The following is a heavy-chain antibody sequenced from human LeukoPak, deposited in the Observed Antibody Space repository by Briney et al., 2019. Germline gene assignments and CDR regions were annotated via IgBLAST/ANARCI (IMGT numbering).Heavy chain of an antibody. J-gene: IGHJ4*02. CDR3: ARDSYSSGSY. CDR2: ISSSSTYI. CDR1: GFTFSSYA. V-gene: IGHV3-21*01. Sequence: GGSLRLSCAASGFTFSSYAMHWVRQAPGKGLEWVSSISSSSTYISYADSVKGRFTISRDNAKNSLYLQMNSLRAEDTAVYYCARDSYSSGSYWGQGTLVTVSS. D-gene: IGHD3-10*01.